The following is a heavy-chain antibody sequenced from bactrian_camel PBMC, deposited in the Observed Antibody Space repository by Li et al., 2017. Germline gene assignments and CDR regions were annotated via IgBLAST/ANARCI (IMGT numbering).Heavy chain of an antibody. J-gene: IGHJ4*01. Sequence: VQLVESGGGSVQAGGSLRLSCVASGYPYSLSCMAWFRQAPGKEREWVAHIYTGDGRIYYADSVRDRFTISQDKAKNTVYLQMTCLKPEGTAMYYCAAAEGISRRCGREDNIKYWGQGTQVTVS. CDR1: GYPYSLSC. CDR2: IYTGDGRI. V-gene: IGHV3S54*01. D-gene: IGHD3*01. CDR3: AAAEGISRRCGREDNIKY.